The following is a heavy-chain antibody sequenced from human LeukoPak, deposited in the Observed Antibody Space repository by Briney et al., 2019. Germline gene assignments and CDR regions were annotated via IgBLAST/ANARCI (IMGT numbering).Heavy chain of an antibody. V-gene: IGHV3-74*01. CDR1: GFAFRYYA. D-gene: IGHD5-18*01. Sequence: GGSLRLSCAASGFAFRYYAMSWVRQAPGKGLEWVSRINSDGSSTSYADSVKGRFTISRDNAKNSLYLQMNSLRAEDTAVYYCARDAGYGYDRFDYWGQGTQVTVSS. CDR3: ARDAGYGYDRFDY. J-gene: IGHJ4*02. CDR2: INSDGSST.